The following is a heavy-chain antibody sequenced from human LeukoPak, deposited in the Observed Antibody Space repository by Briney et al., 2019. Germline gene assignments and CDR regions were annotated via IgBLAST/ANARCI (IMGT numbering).Heavy chain of an antibody. CDR2: TTPTSGST. J-gene: IGHJ6*03. Sequence: ASVKVSCKASGYTFTSYFIHWVRQAPGQGLEWMGLTTPTSGSTIYAQKFQGRVTMTRDTSTTTVYMELSSLISEDTAVYYCARAGDDEESYYYMDVWGRGTKVTVSS. D-gene: IGHD3-16*01. V-gene: IGHV1-46*01. CDR1: GYTFTSYF. CDR3: ARAGDDEESYYYMDV.